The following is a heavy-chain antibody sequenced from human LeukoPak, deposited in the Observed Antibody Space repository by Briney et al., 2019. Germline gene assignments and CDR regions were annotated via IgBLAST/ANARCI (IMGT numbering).Heavy chain of an antibody. CDR3: ATVLSDSRGWYHFDN. J-gene: IGHJ4*02. CDR2: IYSGDTT. Sequence: ETLSLTCTVSGGSINDYYWSWIRQPPGKGLEWVSLIYSGDTTYYADSVKGRFTISRDNSKNTLYLQMNSLRAEDTAVYYCATVLSDSRGWYHFDNWGQGTLVTVSS. D-gene: IGHD6-19*01. CDR1: GGSINDYY. V-gene: IGHV3-53*01.